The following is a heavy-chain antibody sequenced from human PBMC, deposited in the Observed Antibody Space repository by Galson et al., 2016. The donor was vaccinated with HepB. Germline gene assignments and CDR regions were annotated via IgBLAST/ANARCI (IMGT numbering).Heavy chain of an antibody. CDR3: ARGYYYDVDLRDYYLDY. Sequence: SLRLSCAASGFTFNSYRMNWVRQAPGKGLEWVSYISNDNTYIYYADSVKGRFTVSRDNAKNSLYLQMNSLRAEDTAVYYCARGYYYDVDLRDYYLDYWGQGTLVTVSS. D-gene: IGHD3-22*01. J-gene: IGHJ4*02. V-gene: IGHV3-21*01. CDR1: GFTFNSYR. CDR2: ISNDNTYI.